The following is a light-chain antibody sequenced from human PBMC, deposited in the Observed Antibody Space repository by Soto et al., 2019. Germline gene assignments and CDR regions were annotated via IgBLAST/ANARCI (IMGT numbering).Light chain of an antibody. CDR2: GAY. CDR1: QSVSNY. CDR3: QQYNNWPRT. Sequence: EILMTQSPATLSVAPGDRATLSCRASQSVSNYLAWYQQIPGQPPRLLIYGAYTRATGIPARFSGSGSGTEFTLTISSLQSEDFAVYYCQQYNNWPRTFGQGTKVEIK. J-gene: IGKJ1*01. V-gene: IGKV3-15*01.